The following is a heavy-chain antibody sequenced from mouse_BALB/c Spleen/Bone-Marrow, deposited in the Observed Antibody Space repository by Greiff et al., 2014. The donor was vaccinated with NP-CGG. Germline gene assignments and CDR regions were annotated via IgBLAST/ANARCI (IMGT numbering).Heavy chain of an antibody. V-gene: IGHV2-9*02. D-gene: IGHD1-2*01. CDR3: ARITTATGAMDY. Sequence: VKLVESGPGLVAPSQSLSINCTVSGFSLTTYGVHWVRQPPGKGLEWLGVIWPDGSTNYNSALMSRLSIRKDNSKSQVFLKMNSLQTDDTAMYYCARITTATGAMDYWGQGTSVTVSS. CDR1: GFSLTTYG. J-gene: IGHJ4*01. CDR2: IWPDGST.